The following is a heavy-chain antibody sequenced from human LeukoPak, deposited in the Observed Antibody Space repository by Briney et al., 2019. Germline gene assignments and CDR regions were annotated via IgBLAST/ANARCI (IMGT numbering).Heavy chain of an antibody. CDR2: IYYSGST. D-gene: IGHD1-14*01. V-gene: IGHV4-39*07. CDR3: ARVTVVPVVREYYYYYYYMDV. Sequence: SETLSLTCTVSGGSISSSSYYWGWTRQPPGKGLEWIGSIYYSGSTYYNPSLKSRVTISVDTSKNQFSLKLSSVTAADTAVYYCARVTVVPVVREYYYYYYYMDVWGKGTTVTVSS. J-gene: IGHJ6*03. CDR1: GGSISSSSYY.